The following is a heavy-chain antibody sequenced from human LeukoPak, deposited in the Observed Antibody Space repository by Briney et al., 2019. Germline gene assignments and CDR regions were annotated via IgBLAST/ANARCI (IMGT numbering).Heavy chain of an antibody. CDR3: AKDLEGYSYGYYYYYMDV. J-gene: IGHJ6*03. V-gene: IGHV3-43D*03. CDR1: GFTFDDYA. CDR2: IGWDGGST. Sequence: GGSLRLSCAASGFTFDDYAMHWVRQAPGKGLEWVSRIGWDGGSTYYADSVKGRFTISRDNSKNSLYLQMNSLRAEDTALYYCAKDLEGYSYGYYYYYMDVWGKGTTVTVSS. D-gene: IGHD5-18*01.